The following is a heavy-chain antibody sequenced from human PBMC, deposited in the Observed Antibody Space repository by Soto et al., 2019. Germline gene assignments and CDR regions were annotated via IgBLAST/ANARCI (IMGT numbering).Heavy chain of an antibody. D-gene: IGHD3-10*01. CDR3: TTDPTRGPRVDY. J-gene: IGHJ4*02. CDR2: IKSKTDGGTT. CDR1: GFTFSNAW. V-gene: IGHV3-15*07. Sequence: GVSLRLSCAASGFTFSNAWMNWVRQAPGKGLEWVGRIKSKTDGGTTDYAAPVKGRFTISRDDSKNTLYLQMNSLKTEDTAVYYCTTDPTRGPRVDYWGQGTLVNVSS.